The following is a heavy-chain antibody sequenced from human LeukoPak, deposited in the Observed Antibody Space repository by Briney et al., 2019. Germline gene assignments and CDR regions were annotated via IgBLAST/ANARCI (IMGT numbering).Heavy chain of an antibody. Sequence: PGGSLRLSCAASGFTVSKNYMNCVRQAPGKGLEWVSVIYSGGSTYYADSVKGRFTITRDNSKNTLYLQMNSLRAEDTAVYYCGREQTFPYFDSWGQGTLVTVSS. CDR2: IYSGGST. V-gene: IGHV3-66*01. CDR1: GFTVSKNY. J-gene: IGHJ4*02. CDR3: GREQTFPYFDS. D-gene: IGHD3-16*01.